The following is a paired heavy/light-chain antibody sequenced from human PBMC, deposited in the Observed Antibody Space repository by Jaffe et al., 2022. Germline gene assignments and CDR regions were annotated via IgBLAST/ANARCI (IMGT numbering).Light chain of an antibody. J-gene: IGKJ1*01. V-gene: IGKV3-15*01. CDR2: GAS. Sequence: EIVMTQSPATLSVSPGERATLSCRASQSVSSNLAWYQQKPGQAPRLLIYGASTRATGIPARFSGSGSGTEFTLTISSLQSEDFAVYYCQQYNNWLSWTFGQGTKVEIK. CDR1: QSVSSN. CDR3: QQYNNWLSWT.
Heavy chain of an antibody. CDR1: GGSISSYY. D-gene: IGHD2-15*01. CDR3: ARVGPRVVATINIPRALGYCSGGSCWSALAFDI. J-gene: IGHJ3*02. Sequence: QVQLQESGPGLVKPSETLSLTCTVSGGSISSYYWSWIRQPPGKGLEWIGYIYYSGSTNYNPSLKSRVTISVDTSKNQFSLKLSSVTAADTAVYYCARVGPRVVATINIPRALGYCSGGSCWSALAFDIWGQGTMVTVSS. CDR2: IYYSGST. V-gene: IGHV4-59*01.